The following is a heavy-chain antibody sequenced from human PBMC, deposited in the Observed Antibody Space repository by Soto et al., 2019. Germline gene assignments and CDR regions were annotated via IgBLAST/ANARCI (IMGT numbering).Heavy chain of an antibody. J-gene: IGHJ4*02. CDR3: ARGQRRYCSGGSCYRGLDY. D-gene: IGHD2-15*01. V-gene: IGHV4-59*02. CDR2: MHYTGFS. CDR1: GDSVTSHY. Sequence: SETLSLTCSFSGDSVTSHYLTWIRQSPEKGLEWIGYMHYTGFSHYNPSLKSRLTISVDRSKNQFTLQLTSVTAADTAVYYCARGQRRYCSGGSCYRGLDYWGQGTLVTVSS.